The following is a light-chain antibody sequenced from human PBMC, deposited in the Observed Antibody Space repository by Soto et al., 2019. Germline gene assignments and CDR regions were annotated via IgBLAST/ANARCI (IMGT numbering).Light chain of an antibody. J-gene: IGLJ2*01. CDR3: GAWDVSLNAVT. Sequence: QSVLTQPPSASGTPGQRVTISCSGSTCNIGGNTVNWYQQLPGTAPKLLIYSNNQRPSGVPDGFSGSKSAASAALAISRLQSEDDAAYYCGAWDVSLNAVTFGGGTKVTVL. CDR1: TCNIGGNT. V-gene: IGLV1-44*01. CDR2: SNN.